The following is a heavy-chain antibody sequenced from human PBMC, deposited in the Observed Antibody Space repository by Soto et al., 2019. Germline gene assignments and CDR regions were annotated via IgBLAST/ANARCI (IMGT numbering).Heavy chain of an antibody. CDR3: ARLIAEPLKPRAEYFQH. V-gene: IGHV4-39*01. J-gene: IGHJ1*01. CDR2: IYYSGST. CDR1: GGSISSSSYY. D-gene: IGHD6-13*01. Sequence: SETLSLTCTVSGGSISSSSYYWGWIRQPPGKGLEWIGSIYYSGSTYYNPSLKSRVTISVDTSKNQFSLKLSSVTAADTAVYYCARLIAEPLKPRAEYFQHWGQGTLVTVSS.